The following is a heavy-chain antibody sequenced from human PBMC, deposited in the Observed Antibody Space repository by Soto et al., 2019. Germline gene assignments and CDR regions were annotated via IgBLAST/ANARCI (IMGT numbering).Heavy chain of an antibody. CDR3: VRRPYYDNSAKSPNWSDS. D-gene: IGHD3-22*01. J-gene: IGHJ5*01. CDR1: GGSFNDYY. Sequence: SETLSLTCAVHGGSFNDYYWNWIRQPPGKGLEWIGEINHSGSPNYISSLKSRVTISIDTSKNQFSLRLRSVTAADTAVYYCVRRPYYDNSAKSPNWSDSWGQGTLVTVSS. V-gene: IGHV4-34*01. CDR2: INHSGSP.